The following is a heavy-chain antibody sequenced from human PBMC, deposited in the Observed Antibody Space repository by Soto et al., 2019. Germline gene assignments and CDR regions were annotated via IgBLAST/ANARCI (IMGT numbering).Heavy chain of an antibody. CDR2: IYYSGST. Sequence: PSEARCVSWSGSGGSVSRGSDYGSWVRQAPGKGLECIGYIYYSGSTNYNPSLKSRVTISVDTSKNQFSLKLSSVTAADTAVYYCARGAPGATTDYYYYGMDVWGQGTTVT. CDR1: GGSVSRGSDY. D-gene: IGHD1-26*01. CDR3: ARGAPGATTDYYYYGMDV. V-gene: IGHV4-61*01. J-gene: IGHJ6*02.